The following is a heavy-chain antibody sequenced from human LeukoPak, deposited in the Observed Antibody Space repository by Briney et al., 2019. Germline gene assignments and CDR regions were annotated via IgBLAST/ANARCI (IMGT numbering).Heavy chain of an antibody. V-gene: IGHV1-8*01. D-gene: IGHD1/OR15-1a*01. CDR1: GYTFTSYD. Sequence: ASVKVSCKASGYTFTSYDINWVRQATGQGLEWMGWMNPNSGNTGYAQKFQGRVTMTRNTSISTAYMELSSLRSEDTAVYYCAKEGTERASGHFDHWGQGTLVTVSS. CDR3: AKEGTERASGHFDH. J-gene: IGHJ4*02. CDR2: MNPNSGNT.